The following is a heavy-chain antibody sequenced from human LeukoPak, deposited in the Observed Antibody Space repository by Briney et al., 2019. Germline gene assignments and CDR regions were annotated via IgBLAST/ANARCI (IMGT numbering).Heavy chain of an antibody. CDR1: GFTFSSYW. D-gene: IGHD3-10*01. CDR2: ISATVGIT. Sequence: GGSLRLSCAASGFTFSSYWMHWVRQAPGKGLEWVSAISATVGITSYADSVKGRVTISRDNSKNTLYLQMNSLRAEDTAVYYCAKGTMVRWDVWGQGTTVTVSS. J-gene: IGHJ6*02. CDR3: AKGTMVRWDV. V-gene: IGHV3-23*01.